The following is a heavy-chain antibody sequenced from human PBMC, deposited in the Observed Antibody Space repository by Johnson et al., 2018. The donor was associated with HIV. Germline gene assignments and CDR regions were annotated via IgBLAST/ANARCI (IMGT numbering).Heavy chain of an antibody. Sequence: QVQLVESGGGVVQPGGSLRLSCAASRFTFSTYGMHWVRQAPGKGLEWVAFIRYDGSNQYYADSVKGRFTISRDNSKNTLYLQMNSLRAEDTAVYYCARDLSEGELGHAFDIWGQGTMVTVSS. J-gene: IGHJ3*02. CDR3: ARDLSEGELGHAFDI. V-gene: IGHV3-30*02. D-gene: IGHD1-26*01. CDR1: RFTFSTYG. CDR2: IRYDGSNQ.